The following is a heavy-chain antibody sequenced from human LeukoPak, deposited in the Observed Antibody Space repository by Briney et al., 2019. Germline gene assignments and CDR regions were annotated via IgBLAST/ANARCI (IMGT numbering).Heavy chain of an antibody. D-gene: IGHD6-6*01. CDR1: GFTVSSNY. CDR3: ARGTEYSYYYYMDV. J-gene: IGHJ6*03. CDR2: IYSGGST. V-gene: IGHV3-53*05. Sequence: GGSLRLSCAASGFTVSSNYMSWVRQAPGKGLEWVSVIYSGGSTYYADSVKGRFTISRDNSKNTLYLQMNSLRAEDTAVYYCARGTEYSYYYYMDVWGKGTTVTVSS.